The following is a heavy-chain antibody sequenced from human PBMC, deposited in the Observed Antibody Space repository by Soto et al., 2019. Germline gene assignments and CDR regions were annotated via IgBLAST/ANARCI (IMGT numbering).Heavy chain of an antibody. CDR2: IYSCGST. V-gene: IGHV3-53*04. J-gene: IGHJ3*02. Sequence: EVQLVESGGGLVQPGGSLRLSCAASGFTVSSNYMSWVRQAPGKGLEWVSVIYSCGSTYYADSVKGRFTISRHNSKNTLYLQMNSLRAEDTAVYYCARVWDYGDYEGDDAFDIWGQGTMVTVSS. D-gene: IGHD4-17*01. CDR1: GFTVSSNY. CDR3: ARVWDYGDYEGDDAFDI.